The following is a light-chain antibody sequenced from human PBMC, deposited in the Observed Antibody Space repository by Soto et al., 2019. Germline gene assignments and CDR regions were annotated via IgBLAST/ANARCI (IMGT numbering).Light chain of an antibody. CDR2: DVS. Sequence: QSALTQPRSVSLSPGQSVTISCTGTSSDVGGYNYVSWYQQHPGKAPKLIIYDVSKRPSGVPDRFSGSKSGNTASLTISGLQAEDEADYYCCSYAGTYTLWVFGGGTKVTVL. V-gene: IGLV2-11*01. J-gene: IGLJ3*02. CDR3: CSYAGTYTLWV. CDR1: SSDVGGYNY.